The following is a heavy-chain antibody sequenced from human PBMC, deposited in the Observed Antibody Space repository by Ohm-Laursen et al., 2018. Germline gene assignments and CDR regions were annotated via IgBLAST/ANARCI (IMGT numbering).Heavy chain of an antibody. CDR1: GGSFSGYY. V-gene: IGHV4-34*01. Sequence: GTLSLTCAVYGGSFSGYYWSWIRQPPGKGLEWIGEINHSGSTNYNPSLKSRVTISVDTSKNQFPLKLSSVTAADTAVYYCARGGRRGSSWYRNYGMDVWGRGTTVTVSS. CDR3: ARGGRRGSSWYRNYGMDV. CDR2: INHSGST. J-gene: IGHJ6*02. D-gene: IGHD6-13*01.